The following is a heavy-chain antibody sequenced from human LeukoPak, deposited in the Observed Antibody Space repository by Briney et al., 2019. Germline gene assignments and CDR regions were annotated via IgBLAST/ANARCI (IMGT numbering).Heavy chain of an antibody. Sequence: PGGSLRLSCAASGFTVSSNYMSWVRQAPGKRLEWVSVIYSGGSTYYADSVKGRFTISRDNAKNSLYLQMNSLRAEDTALYYCAKGGSAGGYSYGSLDYWGRGTLVTVSS. J-gene: IGHJ4*02. CDR2: IYSGGST. CDR1: GFTVSSNY. V-gene: IGHV3-53*05. D-gene: IGHD5-18*01. CDR3: AKGGSAGGYSYGSLDY.